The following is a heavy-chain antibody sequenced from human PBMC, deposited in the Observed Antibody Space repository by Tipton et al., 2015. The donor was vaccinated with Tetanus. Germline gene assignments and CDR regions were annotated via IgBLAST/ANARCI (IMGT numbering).Heavy chain of an antibody. Sequence: SLRLSCAASGFTVSSNYMSWVRQAPGKGLEWVSVIYSGGSTYYADSVKGRFTISRDNSKNTLYLQMNSLRAEDTAVYYCARVEEQQLSSDHNYYYGMDVWGQGTTVTVSS. D-gene: IGHD6-13*01. CDR2: IYSGGST. J-gene: IGHJ6*02. CDR3: ARVEEQQLSSDHNYYYGMDV. V-gene: IGHV3-53*01. CDR1: GFTVSSNY.